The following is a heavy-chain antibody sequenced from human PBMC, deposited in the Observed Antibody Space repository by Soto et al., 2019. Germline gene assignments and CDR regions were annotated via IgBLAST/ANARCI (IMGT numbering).Heavy chain of an antibody. CDR3: ARANIHRYYYDSSGFDY. D-gene: IGHD3-22*01. CDR1: GGTFSSYA. CDR2: IIPTFGTA. V-gene: IGHV1-69*13. Sequence: SVKVSCKASGGTFSSYAISWVRQAPGQGLEWMGGIIPTFGTANYAQKFQGRVTITADESTSTAYMELSSLRSEDTAVYYCARANIHRYYYDSSGFDYWGQGNLVTVSS. J-gene: IGHJ4*02.